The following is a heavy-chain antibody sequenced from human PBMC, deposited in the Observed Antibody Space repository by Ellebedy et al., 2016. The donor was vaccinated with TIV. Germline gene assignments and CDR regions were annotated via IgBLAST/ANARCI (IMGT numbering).Heavy chain of an antibody. V-gene: IGHV3-7*03. CDR3: AKDRTPGDGYWVFDF. Sequence: PGGSLRLSCAASGFTFSSYWMSWVRQVRQAPGKGLEWVANIRHDGGEKSYVDSVKGRFTISRDNAKNSLYLQMSSLRAEDTAVYYCAKDRTPGDGYWVFDFWGQGTLVTVST. CDR2: IRHDGGEK. CDR1: GFTFSSYW. J-gene: IGHJ4*02. D-gene: IGHD5-18*01.